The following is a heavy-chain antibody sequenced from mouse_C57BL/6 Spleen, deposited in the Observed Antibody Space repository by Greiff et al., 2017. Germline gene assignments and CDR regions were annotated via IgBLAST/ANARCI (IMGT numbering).Heavy chain of an antibody. V-gene: IGHV1-9*01. Sequence: QVQLQQSGAELMKPGASVKLSCKATGYTFTGYWIEWVKQRPGHGLEWIGEILPGSGSTNYNEKFKGKATLTADPSSNTAYMQLRSLTTEDSAIYYCARRTVVTHFDYWGQGTTLTVSS. CDR1: GYTFTGYW. J-gene: IGHJ2*01. D-gene: IGHD1-1*01. CDR3: ARRTVVTHFDY. CDR2: ILPGSGST.